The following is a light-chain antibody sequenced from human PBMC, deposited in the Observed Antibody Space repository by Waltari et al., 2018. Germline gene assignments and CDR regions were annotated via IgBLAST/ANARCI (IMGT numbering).Light chain of an antibody. J-gene: IGKJ4*01. CDR2: WAS. CDR1: QSVLYSSNNKNY. CDR3: QQYYSTPLA. V-gene: IGKV4-1*01. Sequence: DIVMTQSPDSLAVSLGERATIDCKSSQSVLYSSNNKNYLAWYQQRPGQPPKLPIYWASTRESGVPDRLCGRGSGTDFTLTINSLQAEDVALEYWQQYYSTPLAFGGGTKVECK.